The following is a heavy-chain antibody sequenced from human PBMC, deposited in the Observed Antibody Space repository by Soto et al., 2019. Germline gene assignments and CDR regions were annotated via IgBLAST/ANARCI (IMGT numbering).Heavy chain of an antibody. Sequence: QVQLVQSGAEVKKPGASVKVSCKASGYTFTSYYMHWVRQAPGQGLEWMGIINPSGGSTSYAQKFQGRVTMTRDTSTSTVYMELSSLRSEDTAVYYCAREQYYYDSSGYPDDAFDIWGQGRMVTVSS. D-gene: IGHD3-22*01. CDR2: INPSGGST. CDR1: GYTFTSYY. CDR3: AREQYYYDSSGYPDDAFDI. J-gene: IGHJ3*02. V-gene: IGHV1-46*01.